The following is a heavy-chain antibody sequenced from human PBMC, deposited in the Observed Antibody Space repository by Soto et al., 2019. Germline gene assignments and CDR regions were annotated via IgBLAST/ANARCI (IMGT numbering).Heavy chain of an antibody. V-gene: IGHV3-74*01. D-gene: IGHD3-10*01. Sequence: PGGSLRLSCAASGFTFSSYWMHWVRQAPGKGLAWVSRINPDGRSISDADSVKGRFTISRDNAKNTLYLQMNSLTTEDTAVYYCARAGSYRFDYWGHGTLVTV. J-gene: IGHJ4*01. CDR1: GFTFSSYW. CDR3: ARAGSYRFDY. CDR2: INPDGRSI.